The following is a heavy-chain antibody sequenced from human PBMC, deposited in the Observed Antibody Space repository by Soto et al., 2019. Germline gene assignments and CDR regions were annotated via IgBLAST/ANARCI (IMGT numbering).Heavy chain of an antibody. CDR1: GFTFSTYA. CDR3: VRDLNYTFFFDL. D-gene: IGHD3-3*01. J-gene: IGHJ4*02. Sequence: EGQVVESGGDLVQPGDSLTISCAASGFTFSTYAMSWVRQAPGKGLECFSGILKTGTITFYADSVKGRVTISRDNSNNAQYLHMRSMRDGDSAVYYWVRDLNYTFFFDLWGQGTLVTVSS. CDR2: ILKTGTIT. V-gene: IGHV3-23*05.